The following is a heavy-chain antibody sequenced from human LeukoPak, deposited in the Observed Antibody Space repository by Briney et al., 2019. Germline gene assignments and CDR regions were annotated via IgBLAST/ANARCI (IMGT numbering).Heavy chain of an antibody. D-gene: IGHD3-9*01. Sequence: PGGSLRLSCAASGFTFDDYTMHWVRQAPGKGLEWVSLISWDGGSTYYADSVKGRFTISRDNAKNSLHLQMNSLRAEDTAVYYCARDRGTYYDILTGYSASGDFDYWGQGTLVTVSS. CDR1: GFTFDDYT. CDR2: ISWDGGST. V-gene: IGHV3-43*01. CDR3: ARDRGTYYDILTGYSASGDFDY. J-gene: IGHJ4*02.